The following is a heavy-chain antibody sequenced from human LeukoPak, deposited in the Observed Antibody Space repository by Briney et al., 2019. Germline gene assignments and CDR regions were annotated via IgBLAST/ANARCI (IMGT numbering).Heavy chain of an antibody. Sequence: GGSLRLSCAASGFTFSSYSMNWVRQAPGKGLEWVSSISSSSSYIYYADSVKGRFTISRDNAKNSLYLQMNSLRAEDTAGYYCARDGYGDYVFDYWGQGTLVTVSS. D-gene: IGHD4-17*01. J-gene: IGHJ4*02. CDR3: ARDGYGDYVFDY. V-gene: IGHV3-21*01. CDR2: ISSSSSYI. CDR1: GFTFSSYS.